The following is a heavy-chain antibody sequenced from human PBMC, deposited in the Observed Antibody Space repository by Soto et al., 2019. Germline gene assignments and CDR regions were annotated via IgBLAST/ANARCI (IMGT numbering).Heavy chain of an antibody. CDR3: ARQPRRKGLLIGWRNFDY. V-gene: IGHV5-10-1*01. J-gene: IGHJ4*02. CDR1: GYSFTSYW. CDR2: IDPSDSYT. Sequence: PGESLKISCKGSGYSFTSYWISWVRQMPGKGLEWMGRIDPSDSYTNYSPSFQGHVTISADKSISTAYLQWSSLKASDTAMYYCARQPRRKGLLIGWRNFDYWGQGTLVTVSS. D-gene: IGHD2-15*01.